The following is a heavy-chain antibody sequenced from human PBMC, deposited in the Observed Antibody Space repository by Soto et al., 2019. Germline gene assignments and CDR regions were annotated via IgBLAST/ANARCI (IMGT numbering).Heavy chain of an antibody. CDR3: LAAQVTRGS. CDR1: GFTFSNYA. J-gene: IGHJ5*02. CDR2: ISGSGDTT. V-gene: IGHV3-23*01. D-gene: IGHD6-6*01. Sequence: EAQLLESGGGLVQPGGSLRLSCAASGFTFSNYAMSWVRQAPGQGLEWVSAISGSGDTTHYADSVKGRFTISRDNSKNTLFLQMNSLRADDTAVYYCLAAQVTRGSWRQGTLVTVSS.